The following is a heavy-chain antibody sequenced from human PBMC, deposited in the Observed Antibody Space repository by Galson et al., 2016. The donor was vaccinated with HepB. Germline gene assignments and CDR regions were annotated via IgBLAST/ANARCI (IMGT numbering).Heavy chain of an antibody. CDR2: ISYDGSKK. CDR3: AKDWEGHDAFDI. D-gene: IGHD1-26*01. CDR1: GFSFSGYD. V-gene: IGHV3-30*18. Sequence: SLRLSCAASGFSFSGYDMGWVRQAPGKGLEWVAVISYDGSKKYYADSVKGRFTISRDNSKNTLYLQMNSLRTENSAVYYCAKDWEGHDAFDIWGQGTMVTVSS. J-gene: IGHJ3*02.